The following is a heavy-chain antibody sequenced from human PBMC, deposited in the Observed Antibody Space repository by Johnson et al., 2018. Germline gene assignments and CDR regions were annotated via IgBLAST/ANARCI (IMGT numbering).Heavy chain of an antibody. J-gene: IGHJ3*02. V-gene: IGHV3-66*02. CDR3: ARDGPYKFACDI. Sequence: VQLVESGGGLVQPGGSLRLSCAASGFTVSSNYMSWVRQAPGTGLEWVSVLYSGGRPYYADSVKGRFTLSRANSKNTLYLQMNSLRVEDTAVYYCARDGPYKFACDIWGQGTMVTVSS. CDR1: GFTVSSNY. D-gene: IGHD5-24*01. CDR2: LYSGGRP.